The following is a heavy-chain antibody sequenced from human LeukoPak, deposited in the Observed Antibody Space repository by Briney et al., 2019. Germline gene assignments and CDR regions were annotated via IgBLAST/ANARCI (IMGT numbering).Heavy chain of an antibody. V-gene: IGHV4-39*01. J-gene: IGHJ4*02. CDR1: GGSISSSNYY. D-gene: IGHD6-19*01. CDR2: IYYSGTT. Sequence: SETLSLTCTVSGGSISSSNYYWGWIRQPPGKGLEWIGSIYYSGTTYYNPSLKSRVTISVDTSKNQFSLKLSSVTAADTAVYYCASSGWYLSSFNWGQGTLVTVSS. CDR3: ASSGWYLSSFN.